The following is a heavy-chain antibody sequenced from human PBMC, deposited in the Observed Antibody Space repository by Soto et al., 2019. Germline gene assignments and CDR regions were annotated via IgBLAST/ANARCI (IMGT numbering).Heavy chain of an antibody. J-gene: IGHJ4*02. Sequence: GGSLRLSCAASGFTFSGYAMNWVRQAPGKGLEWVSSISGSGGGTYYADSVKGRLTIFRDNSKNTLFLQMNNLRAEDTALYYCARDRLPGYYDSSGSLDYWGQGTLVTVSS. V-gene: IGHV3-23*01. D-gene: IGHD3-22*01. CDR3: ARDRLPGYYDSSGSLDY. CDR2: ISGSGGGT. CDR1: GFTFSGYA.